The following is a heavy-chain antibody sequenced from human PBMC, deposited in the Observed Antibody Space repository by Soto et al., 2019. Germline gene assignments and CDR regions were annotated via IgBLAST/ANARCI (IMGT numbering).Heavy chain of an antibody. Sequence: SETLSLTCTVSGGSISSYYWSWIRQPPGKGLEWIGYIYYSGSTNYNPSLKSRVTISVDTSKNQFSLKLSSVTAADTAVYYCAGWRRWLQFDYWGQGTLVTVSS. J-gene: IGHJ4*02. CDR3: AGWRRWLQFDY. D-gene: IGHD5-12*01. V-gene: IGHV4-59*01. CDR2: IYYSGST. CDR1: GGSISSYY.